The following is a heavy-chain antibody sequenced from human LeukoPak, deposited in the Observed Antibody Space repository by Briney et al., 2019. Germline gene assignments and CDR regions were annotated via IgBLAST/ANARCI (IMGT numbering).Heavy chain of an antibody. CDR2: LHPNNGAT. Sequence: ASVRVSCKASGYTFTGSGWYLYWLRQAPGQGLECVGWLHPNNGATGYAQKFQGRVAMTTDTSISTAYMELSRLRPDDTAIYYCARDGPAQMVDFDYWGQGTLVTVSS. V-gene: IGHV1-2*02. CDR1: GYTFTGSGWY. CDR3: ARDGPAQMVDFDY. D-gene: IGHD3-10*01. J-gene: IGHJ4*02.